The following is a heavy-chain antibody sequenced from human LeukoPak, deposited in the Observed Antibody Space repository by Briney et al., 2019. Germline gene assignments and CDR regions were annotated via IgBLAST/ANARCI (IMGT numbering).Heavy chain of an antibody. CDR1: GFTFSSYS. Sequence: GGSLRLSCAASGFTFSSYSMNWVRQAPGKGLEWVSSITSSSYIYYADSVKGRFTISRDNAKNSLYLQMNSLRAEDTAVYYRAREPGYSSGWYPDSWGQGTLVTVSS. V-gene: IGHV3-21*01. J-gene: IGHJ4*02. CDR3: AREPGYSSGWYPDS. D-gene: IGHD6-19*01. CDR2: ITSSSYI.